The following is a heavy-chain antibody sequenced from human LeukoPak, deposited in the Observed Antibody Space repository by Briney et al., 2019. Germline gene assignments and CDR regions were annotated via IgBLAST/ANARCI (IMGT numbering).Heavy chain of an antibody. CDR1: GFTFSSYE. CDR2: ISSGGSTI. J-gene: IGHJ4*02. V-gene: IGHV3-48*03. CDR3: ARAPYDLSGAY. Sequence: GGSLRLSCAASGFTFSSYEMNWVRQAPGKGLEWVSYISSGGSTIYYADSVKGRFTISRDNAKNSLYLQMNSLRAEDTAVYYCARAPYDLSGAYWGQGTLVTVSS. D-gene: IGHD5-12*01.